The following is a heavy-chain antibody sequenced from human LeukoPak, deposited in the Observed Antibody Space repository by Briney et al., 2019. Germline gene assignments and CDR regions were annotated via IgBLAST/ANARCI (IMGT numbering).Heavy chain of an antibody. V-gene: IGHV1-18*01. CDR3: ARVGTVAGRLDY. CDR2: ISTYNGNT. D-gene: IGHD6-19*01. J-gene: IGHJ4*02. CDR1: GYTFTNFG. Sequence: GASVKVSCKTSGYTFTNFGINWVRQAPGQGLEWMGWISTYNGNTNYAQKLQGRVTMTTDTSTSTAYMELRSLRSDDTAAYYCARVGTVAGRLDYWGQGTLVTVSS.